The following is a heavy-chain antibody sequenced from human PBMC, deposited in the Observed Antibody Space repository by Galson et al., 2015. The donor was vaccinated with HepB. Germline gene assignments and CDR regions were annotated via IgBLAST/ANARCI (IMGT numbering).Heavy chain of an antibody. J-gene: IGHJ6*02. CDR1: GFTFSSYG. CDR2: ISYDGSNK. D-gene: IGHD3/OR15-3a*01. V-gene: IGHV3-30*18. CDR3: AKGGAFGLVILGDV. Sequence: SLRLSCAASGFTFSSYGMHWVRQAPGKGLEWVAVISYDGSNKYYADSVKGRFTISRDNSKNTLYLQMNSLRAEDTAVYYCAKGGAFGLVILGDVWGQGTTVTVSS.